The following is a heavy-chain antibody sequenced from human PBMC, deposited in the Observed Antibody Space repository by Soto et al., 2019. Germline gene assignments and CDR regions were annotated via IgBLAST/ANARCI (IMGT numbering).Heavy chain of an antibody. D-gene: IGHD5-18*01. CDR1: GYTFTSYG. CDR2: ISAYNGNT. J-gene: IGHJ4*02. Sequence: GASVKVSCKXSGYTFTSYGISWVRQAPGQGLEWMGWISAYNGNTNYAQKLQGRVTMTTDTSTSTAYMELRSLRSDDTAVYYCAREVDTAMGPTFDYWGQGTLVTVSS. V-gene: IGHV1-18*01. CDR3: AREVDTAMGPTFDY.